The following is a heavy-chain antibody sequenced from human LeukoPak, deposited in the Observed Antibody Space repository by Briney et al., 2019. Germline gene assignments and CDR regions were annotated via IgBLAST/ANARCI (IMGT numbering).Heavy chain of an antibody. D-gene: IGHD6-19*01. CDR2: ITDGGGGT. V-gene: IGHV3-23*01. Sequence: GGSLRLSCAASGFTFRSYAMSWVRQAPGKGLEWVSIITDGGGGTYYADSVKGRFTISRDNSKSTLYLQMTSLRVEDTAVYYCAKVDSGWIKGRLGYWGPGTLVTVSS. CDR1: GFTFRSYA. CDR3: AKVDSGWIKGRLGY. J-gene: IGHJ4*02.